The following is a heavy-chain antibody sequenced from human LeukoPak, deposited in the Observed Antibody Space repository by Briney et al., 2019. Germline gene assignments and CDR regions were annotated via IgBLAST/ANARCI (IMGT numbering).Heavy chain of an antibody. J-gene: IGHJ4*02. V-gene: IGHV1-8*03. CDR2: MNPNSGNT. CDR1: GGSFTTYD. D-gene: IGHD1-26*01. CDR3: ARGGGSRITDY. Sequence: ASVKVSCKTSGGSFTTYDITWLRQATGQGLEWMGWMNPNSGNTGYAQKFQGRVTITRNTSISTAYMELSSLRSEDTAVYYCARGGGSRITDYWGQGTLVTVSS.